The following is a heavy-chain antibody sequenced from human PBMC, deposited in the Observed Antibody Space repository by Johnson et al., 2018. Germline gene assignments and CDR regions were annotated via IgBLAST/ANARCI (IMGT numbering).Heavy chain of an antibody. Sequence: QLVQSGPDVKKPGTSVKVSCKASGFTFTSSAVQWVRQARGQPLEWIGWSVVASGNANYAQRFQERVTITRDMSTSTSYMELSSLRSDDTAVYYCAAVGDSKRNYYYGVDVWGQGTTVTVSS. D-gene: IGHD3-16*01. CDR3: AAVGDSKRNYYYGVDV. CDR2: SVVASGNA. J-gene: IGHJ6*02. CDR1: GFTFTSSA. V-gene: IGHV1-58*01.